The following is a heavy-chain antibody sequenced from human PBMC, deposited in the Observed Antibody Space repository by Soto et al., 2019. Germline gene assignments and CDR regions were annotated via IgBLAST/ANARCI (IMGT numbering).Heavy chain of an antibody. J-gene: IGHJ4*02. D-gene: IGHD4-17*01. V-gene: IGHV2-26*01. Sequence: SGPTLVNPTETLTLTCTVSGFSLSNARMGVSWIRQPPGKALEWLAHIFSNDEKSYSTSLKSRLTISKDTSKSQVVLTMTNMDPVDTATYYCARVAPTVTTRGAVYYFDYCGQGTLITVS. CDR2: IFSNDEK. CDR3: ARVAPTVTTRGAVYYFDY. CDR1: GFSLSNARMG.